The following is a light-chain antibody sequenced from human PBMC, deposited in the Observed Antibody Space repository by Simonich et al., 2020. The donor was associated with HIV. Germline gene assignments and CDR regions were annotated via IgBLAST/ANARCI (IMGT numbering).Light chain of an antibody. CDR3: QQYYSTPLT. V-gene: IGKV4-1*01. CDR1: QSVLYSSNNKNY. Sequence: DIVMTQSPDSLAVSLGERATINCKSSQSVLYSSNNKNYLAWYKQKPGQPPNLLIYWASTRESGVPDRFSASGSGTDFTLTISSLQAEDVAVYYCQQYYSTPLTFGGGTKVEIK. J-gene: IGKJ4*01. CDR2: WAS.